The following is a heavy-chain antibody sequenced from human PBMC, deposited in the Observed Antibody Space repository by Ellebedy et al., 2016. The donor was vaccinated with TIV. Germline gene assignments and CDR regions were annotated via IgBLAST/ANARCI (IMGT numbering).Heavy chain of an antibody. Sequence: PGGSLRLSCAASGFTFSSYTMSWVRQAPGKGLEWVSAISGSGGSTYYADSVRGRFTISRDNSKNTLYRQMNSLRAEDTDVYYCAKDRGDFAYGMDVWGQGTTVTVSS. CDR2: ISGSGGST. CDR3: AKDRGDFAYGMDV. CDR1: GFTFSSYT. D-gene: IGHD3-10*01. V-gene: IGHV3-23*01. J-gene: IGHJ6*02.